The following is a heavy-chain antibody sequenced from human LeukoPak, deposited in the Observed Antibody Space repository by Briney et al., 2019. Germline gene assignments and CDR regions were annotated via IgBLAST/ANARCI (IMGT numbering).Heavy chain of an antibody. D-gene: IGHD2-2*01. CDR2: LIPIFGTA. J-gene: IGHJ5*02. V-gene: IGHV1-69*13. CDR1: RGTFSTYA. CDR3: ARDTRHRYCSSTICYRGWLDP. Sequence: GASVKVSCKASRGTFSTYAISWVRQAPGQGLEWMGGLIPIFGTANYAQKFQSRVTITADESTSTAYMELSSLRSEDTAVYYCARDTRHRYCSSTICYRGWLDPWGQGTLVTVSS.